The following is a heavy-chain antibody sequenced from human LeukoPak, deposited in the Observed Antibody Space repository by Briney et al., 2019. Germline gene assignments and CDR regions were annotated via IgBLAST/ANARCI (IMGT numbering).Heavy chain of an antibody. CDR3: AKGPRVAAAGRNNCFDP. J-gene: IGHJ5*02. V-gene: IGHV3-23*01. CDR2: ITDNGGST. D-gene: IGHD6-13*01. Sequence: GGSLRLSCAASGFTFRSYAMRWVPQAPGKGLEWVLAITDNGGSTYYADSVKGRFPNPRDNPKTRLYLQMNSLSAQDRPVYLLAKGPRVAAAGRNNCFDPWGQGTLVTVSS. CDR1: GFTFRSYA.